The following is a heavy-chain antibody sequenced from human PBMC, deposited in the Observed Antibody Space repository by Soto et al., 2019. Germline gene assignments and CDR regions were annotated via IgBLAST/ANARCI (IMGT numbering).Heavy chain of an antibody. J-gene: IGHJ3*02. CDR2: IFYSWTT. CDR3: ARGRGGTYDDFDI. V-gene: IGHV4-59*01. D-gene: IGHD1-26*01. CDR1: GGSLTTYF. Sequence: QVQLQESGPGLVKPSETLSLTCNVSGGSLTTYFWSWIRQPPGKGLEWIGYIFYSWTTNYNPSRKSRVTMSIATSRNRFAMNLTSLTAADSSVYYCARGRGGTYDDFDIWGQGTMVTVSS.